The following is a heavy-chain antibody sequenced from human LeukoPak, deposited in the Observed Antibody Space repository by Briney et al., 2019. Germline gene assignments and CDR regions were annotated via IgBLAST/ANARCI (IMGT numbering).Heavy chain of an antibody. J-gene: IGHJ4*02. CDR3: ASRLQSGSPWYFDF. CDR1: GYTFTSYY. Sequence: ASVTVSCMASGYTFTSYYMHWVRQAPGQGLEWMGIINPSGDTTSYAQRFQGRVTMTRDTSTSTVYMELSSLRSEDTAVYYCASRLQSGSPWYFDFWGQGTLVTVSS. D-gene: IGHD1-26*01. V-gene: IGHV1-46*01. CDR2: INPSGDTT.